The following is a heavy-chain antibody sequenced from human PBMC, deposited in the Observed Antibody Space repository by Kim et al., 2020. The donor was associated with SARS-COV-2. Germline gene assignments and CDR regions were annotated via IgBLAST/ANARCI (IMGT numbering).Heavy chain of an antibody. CDR3: AKNIVVVPAAIAWDYYGMDV. Sequence: ASVKVSCKASGYTFTSYYMHWVRQAPGQGLEWMGIINPSGGSTSYAQKFQGRVTMTRDTSTSTVYMELRSLRSEDTAGYYCAKNIVVVPAAIAWDYYGMDVGGKGNAVPVSS. CDR2: INPSGGST. J-gene: IGHJ6*04. CDR1: GYTFTSYY. V-gene: IGHV1-46*01. D-gene: IGHD2-2*02.